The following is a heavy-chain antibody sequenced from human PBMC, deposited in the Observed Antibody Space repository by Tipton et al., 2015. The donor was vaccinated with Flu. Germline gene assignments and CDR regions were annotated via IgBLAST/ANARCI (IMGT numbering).Heavy chain of an antibody. CDR3: AREYSGYDYGDDAFDI. V-gene: IGHV3-53*01. CDR2: IYSGGST. J-gene: IGHJ3*02. CDR1: GFTVSSNY. D-gene: IGHD5-12*01. Sequence: QLVQSGGGLIQPGGSLRLSCAASGFTVSSNYMSWVRQAPGKGLEWVSVIYSGGSTYYADSVKGRFTISRDNSKNTLYLQMNSLRAEDTAVYYCAREYSGYDYGDDAFDIWGQGTMVTVSS.